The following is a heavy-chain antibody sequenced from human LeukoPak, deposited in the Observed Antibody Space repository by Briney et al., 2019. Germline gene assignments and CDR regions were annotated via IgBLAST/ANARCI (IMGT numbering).Heavy chain of an antibody. D-gene: IGHD6-19*01. Sequence: PGGSLRLSCAASGFTFSNAWMNWVRQAPGKGLEWVGRIKSKTDGGTTDYAAPVKGRFTISRDDSKNTLYLQMNSLKTEDTAVYYCIILSSSVIAVAGKAAYWGPGTLVTVSS. CDR2: IKSKTDGGTT. CDR1: GFTFSNAW. J-gene: IGHJ4*02. CDR3: IILSSSVIAVAGKAAY. V-gene: IGHV3-15*07.